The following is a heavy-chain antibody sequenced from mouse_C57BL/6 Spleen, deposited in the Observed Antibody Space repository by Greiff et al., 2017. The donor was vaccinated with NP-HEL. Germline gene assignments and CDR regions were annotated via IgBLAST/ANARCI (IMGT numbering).Heavy chain of an antibody. Sequence: EVKVVESGGGLVKPGGSLKLSCAASGFTFSDYGMHWVRQAPEKGLEWVAYISSGSSTIYYADTVKGRFTLSRDNAKNTRFMQMTSLSSEDTAMYYCARPSYVDCEEAWFDYWGQGTLVTVSA. V-gene: IGHV5-17*01. CDR3: ARPSYVDCEEAWFDY. CDR1: GFTFSDYG. CDR2: ISSGSSTI. J-gene: IGHJ3*01. D-gene: IGHD2-13*01.